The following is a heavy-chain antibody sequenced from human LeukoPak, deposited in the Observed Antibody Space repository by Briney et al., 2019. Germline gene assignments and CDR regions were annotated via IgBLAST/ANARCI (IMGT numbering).Heavy chain of an antibody. V-gene: IGHV4-38-2*02. J-gene: IGHJ5*02. Sequence: SETLSLTCTVSGYSISSGYYWGWIRQPPGKGLEWIGSIYHSGSTYYNPSLKSRVTISVDTSKNQFSLKLSSVRAADTAVYYCARGLGGAPTTVLSWGQGTLGTVSS. D-gene: IGHD4-17*01. CDR1: GYSISSGYY. CDR3: ARGLGGAPTTVLS. CDR2: IYHSGST.